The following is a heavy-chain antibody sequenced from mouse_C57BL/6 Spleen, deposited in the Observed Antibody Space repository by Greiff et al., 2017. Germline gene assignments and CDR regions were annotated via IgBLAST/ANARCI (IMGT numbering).Heavy chain of an antibody. CDR1: GYTFTSYW. D-gene: IGHD1-1*01. CDR2: IDPSDSYT. CDR3: ARDTTVPLDY. J-gene: IGHJ2*01. V-gene: IGHV1-69*01. Sequence: QVQLQQPGAELLMPGASVKLSCKASGYTFTSYWMHWVKQRPGQGLEWIGEIDPSDSYTNYNQKFKGKSTLTVDKSSSTAYMQLSSLTSEDSAVYYCARDTTVPLDYWGQGTTLTVSS.